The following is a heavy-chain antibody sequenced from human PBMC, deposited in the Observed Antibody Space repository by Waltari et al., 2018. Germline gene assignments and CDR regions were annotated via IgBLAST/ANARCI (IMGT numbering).Heavy chain of an antibody. CDR2: IIPIFGTT. V-gene: IGHV1-69*08. CDR3: ARDSEFSFDY. Sequence: QVQLVQSGAEVKKPGSSVKVSCKASGDTFSSYAISWVRQAPGQGLEWMGRIIPIFGTTIYAQKFQGRVTFTADKSTSTAYMDVSSLTNADTALYYCARDSEFSFDYWGQGTLVTVSS. D-gene: IGHD3-10*01. J-gene: IGHJ4*02. CDR1: GDTFSSYA.